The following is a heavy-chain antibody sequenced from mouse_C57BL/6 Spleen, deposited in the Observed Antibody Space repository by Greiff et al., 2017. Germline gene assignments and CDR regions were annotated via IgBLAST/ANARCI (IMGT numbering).Heavy chain of an antibody. V-gene: IGHV14-3*01. CDR1: GFNIKNTY. CDR3: ARTVRYWYFDV. J-gene: IGHJ1*03. CDR2: IDPENGNT. D-gene: IGHD2-14*01. Sequence: EVQLQQSVPELVRPGASVTLPCTASGFNIKNTYMHWVKQRPEQGLEWIGGIDPENGNTKYAPTFQGKATITADTSTNSAYLQLSSLTSEDTAIYYCARTVRYWYFDVWVTGTTVTVSS.